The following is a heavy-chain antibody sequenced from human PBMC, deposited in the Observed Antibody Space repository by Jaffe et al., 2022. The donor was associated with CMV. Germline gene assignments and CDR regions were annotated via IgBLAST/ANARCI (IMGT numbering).Heavy chain of an antibody. CDR3: ARDKNDYYDSSGTGDY. CDR1: GFTFSSYG. D-gene: IGHD3-22*01. V-gene: IGHV3-33*01. J-gene: IGHJ4*02. Sequence: QVQLVESGGGVVQPGRSLRLSCAASGFTFSSYGMHWVRQAPGKGLEWVAVIWYDGSNKYYADSVKGRFTISRDNSKNTLYLQMNSLRAEDTAVYYCARDKNDYYDSSGTGDYWGQGTLVTVSS. CDR2: IWYDGSNK.